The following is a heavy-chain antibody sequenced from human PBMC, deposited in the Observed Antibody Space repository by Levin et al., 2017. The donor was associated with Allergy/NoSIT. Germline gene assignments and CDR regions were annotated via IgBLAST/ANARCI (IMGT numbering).Heavy chain of an antibody. CDR3: AGLRGGVQLWES. CDR2: IYFSGRT. Sequence: SETLSLLCSVSGGSMVSTNYYWGWIRQTPGKGLEWLGTIYFSGRTYYNPSLNSRINLVIDTSKKQFSLKLTSVTAADTAVYFCAGLRGGVQLWESWRQGTLVTVSS. D-gene: IGHD5-18*01. CDR1: GGSMVSTNYY. J-gene: IGHJ5*02. V-gene: IGHV4-39*01.